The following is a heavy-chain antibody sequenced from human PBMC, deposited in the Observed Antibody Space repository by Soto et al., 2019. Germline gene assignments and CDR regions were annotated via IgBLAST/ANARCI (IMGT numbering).Heavy chain of an antibody. J-gene: IGHJ6*03. CDR1: GFSLSTSGMC. CDR3: ARIRRVIAARGYYYYYMDV. V-gene: IGHV2-70*11. D-gene: IGHD6-6*01. Sequence: SGPTLVNPTQTLTLTCTFSGFSLSTSGMCVSWIRQPPGKALEWLARIDWDDDKYYSTSLKTRLTISKDTSKNQVVLTMTNMDPVDTATYYCARIRRVIAARGYYYYYMDVWGKGTTVTV. CDR2: IDWDDDK.